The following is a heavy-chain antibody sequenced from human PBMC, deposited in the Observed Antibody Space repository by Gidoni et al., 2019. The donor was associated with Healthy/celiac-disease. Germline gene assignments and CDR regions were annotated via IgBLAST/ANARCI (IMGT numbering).Heavy chain of an antibody. Sequence: QVQLVESGGGVVQPGRSLRLSCAASGFTFSSYGMLWVRQAPGKGLAWVAVIWYEGSNKYYADAVKGRFTISRDNSKNTLYLQMNSLRAEDTAVYYCARDWYSSGKEFYYYYYGMDVWGQGTTVTVSS. CDR2: IWYEGSNK. V-gene: IGHV3-33*01. CDR3: ARDWYSSGKEFYYYYYGMDV. CDR1: GFTFSSYG. J-gene: IGHJ6*02. D-gene: IGHD6-19*01.